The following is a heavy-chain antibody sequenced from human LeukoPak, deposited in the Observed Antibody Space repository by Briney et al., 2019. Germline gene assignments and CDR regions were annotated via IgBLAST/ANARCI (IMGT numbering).Heavy chain of an antibody. V-gene: IGHV3-23*01. J-gene: IGHJ3*02. CDR2: ISGSGGST. D-gene: IGHD6-13*01. CDR1: GFTFSSYS. Sequence: GGSPRLSCAASGFTFSSYSMNWVRQAPGKGLEWVSAISGSGGSTYYADSVKGRFTISRDNSKNTLYLQMNSLRAEDTAVYYCAKDPSSSWSSDAFDIWGQGTMVTVSS. CDR3: AKDPSSSWSSDAFDI.